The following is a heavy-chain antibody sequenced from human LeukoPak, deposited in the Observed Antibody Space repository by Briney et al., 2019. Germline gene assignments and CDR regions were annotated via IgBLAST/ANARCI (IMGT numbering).Heavy chain of an antibody. CDR1: GYTFTGYY. Sequence: ASVKVSCKASGYTFTGYYIHWVRQAPGQGLEWMGWINPNNGGTNYAQKFQGWVTMTRDTSISTAYMELNRLTSDDTAVYSCARSGYSSNWYLDYWGQGTLVTVSS. V-gene: IGHV1-2*04. D-gene: IGHD6-13*01. CDR3: ARSGYSSNWYLDY. CDR2: INPNNGGT. J-gene: IGHJ4*02.